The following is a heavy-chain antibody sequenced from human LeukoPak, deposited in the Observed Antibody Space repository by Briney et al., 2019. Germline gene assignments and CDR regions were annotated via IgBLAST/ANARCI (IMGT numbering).Heavy chain of an antibody. CDR1: GFTSSGFG. Sequence: PGKSLRLSCVASGFTSSGFGMHWVRQAPGKGLEWVAVIAYDGNNTYYGDSVRGRFTISRDNSKKMVYLEMNSLRVEDTAVYYCAKTGMLRRVGYLDVWGKGTAVIVSS. D-gene: IGHD1-1*01. J-gene: IGHJ6*04. CDR3: AKTGMLRRVGYLDV. CDR2: IAYDGNNT. V-gene: IGHV3-30*18.